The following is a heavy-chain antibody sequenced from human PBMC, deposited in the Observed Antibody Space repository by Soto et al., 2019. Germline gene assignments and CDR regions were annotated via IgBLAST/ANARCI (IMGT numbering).Heavy chain of an antibody. D-gene: IGHD6-19*01. V-gene: IGHV1-18*01. CDR1: GYTSTSYG. CDR3: ARDQSIAMAGECPRLNDY. Sequence: ASVKVSCKASGYTSTSYGISWVRQAPGQGLEWMGWISAYNGNTNYAQKLQGRVTMTTDTSTSTAYMELRSLRSDDTAVYYCARDQSIAMAGECPRLNDYWGQGTLVTVSS. CDR2: ISAYNGNT. J-gene: IGHJ4*02.